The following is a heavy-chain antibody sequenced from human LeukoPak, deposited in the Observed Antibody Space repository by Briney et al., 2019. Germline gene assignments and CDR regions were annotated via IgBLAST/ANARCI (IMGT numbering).Heavy chain of an antibody. V-gene: IGHV1-46*01. CDR2: INPSGGST. Sequence: ASVKVSCKVSGYTLTELSMHWVRQAPGQGLEWMGIINPSGGSTSYAQKFQGRVTMTRDTSTSTVYMELSSLRSEDTAVYYCARDGPNYYDSSGEIDYWGQGTLVTVSS. D-gene: IGHD3-22*01. CDR3: ARDGPNYYDSSGEIDY. CDR1: GYTLTELS. J-gene: IGHJ4*02.